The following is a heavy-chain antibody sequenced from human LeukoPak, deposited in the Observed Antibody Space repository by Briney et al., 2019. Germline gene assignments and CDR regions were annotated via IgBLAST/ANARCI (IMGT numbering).Heavy chain of an antibody. Sequence: GASVKVSCKASGYTFTSYGISWVRQAPGQGLEWMGWISAYNGNTNYAQKLQGRVTMTTDTSTSTAYMELRSLRSDDTAVYYCARDYRDGRGFGIAAAGTTIFDYWGQGTLVTVSS. CDR1: GYTFTSYG. CDR3: ARDYRDGRGFGIAAAGTTIFDY. V-gene: IGHV1-18*01. D-gene: IGHD6-13*01. CDR2: ISAYNGNT. J-gene: IGHJ4*02.